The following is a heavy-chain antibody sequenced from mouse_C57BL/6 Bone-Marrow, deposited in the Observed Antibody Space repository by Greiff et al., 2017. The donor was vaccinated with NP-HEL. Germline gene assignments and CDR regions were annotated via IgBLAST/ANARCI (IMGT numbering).Heavy chain of an antibody. CDR3: AREDWGYYFDY. V-gene: IGHV1-64*01. J-gene: IGHJ2*01. CDR2: IHPNSGST. CDR1: GYTFTSYW. Sequence: QVQLQQSGAELVKPGASVKLSCKASGYTFTSYWMHWVKQRPGQGLEWIGMIHPNSGSTNYNEKFKSKATLTVDKSSSTAYMQLSSLTSEDSAVYYCAREDWGYYFDYWGQGTTLTVSS. D-gene: IGHD4-1*01.